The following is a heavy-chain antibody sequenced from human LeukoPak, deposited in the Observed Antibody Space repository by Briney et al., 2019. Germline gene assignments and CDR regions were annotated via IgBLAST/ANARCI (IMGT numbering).Heavy chain of an antibody. Sequence: SETLSLTCAVYGGSFSGYYWSWIRQPPGKGLEWIGEINHSGSTNYNLSLKSRVTISVDTSKNQFSLKLSSVTAADTAVYYCANVCGGDCYRDYWGQGTLVTVSS. CDR3: ANVCGGDCYRDY. J-gene: IGHJ4*02. CDR1: GGSFSGYY. CDR2: INHSGST. V-gene: IGHV4-34*01. D-gene: IGHD2-21*02.